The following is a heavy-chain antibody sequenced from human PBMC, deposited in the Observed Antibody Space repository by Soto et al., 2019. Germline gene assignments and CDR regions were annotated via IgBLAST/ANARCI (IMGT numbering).Heavy chain of an antibody. CDR1: GYTFTSYG. Sequence: ASVKVSCKASGYTFTSYGISWVRQAPGQGLEWMGWISAYNGNTNYAQKLQGRVTMTTDTSTSTAYMELRSLRSDDTAVYYCARDFKTFCSGGSCYLGAFDIWGQGTMVTVS. CDR3: ARDFKTFCSGGSCYLGAFDI. D-gene: IGHD2-15*01. J-gene: IGHJ3*02. V-gene: IGHV1-18*01. CDR2: ISAYNGNT.